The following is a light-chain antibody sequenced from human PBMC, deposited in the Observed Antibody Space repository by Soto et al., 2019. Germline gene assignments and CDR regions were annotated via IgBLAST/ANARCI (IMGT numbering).Light chain of an antibody. Sequence: EIVLTQSPGTLSLSPGERATLSCRASQSVSTTYLAWYQQKPGQAPRLLIYGASSRATGIPDRFSGSGSGTDFTLTIRRLEPEDFAMYYYQQYGSSPPYTFGQGTKLEIK. CDR2: GAS. V-gene: IGKV3-20*01. CDR3: QQYGSSPPYT. CDR1: QSVSTTY. J-gene: IGKJ2*01.